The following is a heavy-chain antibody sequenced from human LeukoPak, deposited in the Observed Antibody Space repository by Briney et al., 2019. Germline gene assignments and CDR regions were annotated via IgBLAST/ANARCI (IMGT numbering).Heavy chain of an antibody. J-gene: IGHJ4*02. CDR1: GYTFTGYY. V-gene: IGHV7-4-1*02. CDR2: INTNTGNP. D-gene: IGHD2-2*01. CDR3: ARQGPGYCGTTSCYGVDY. Sequence: ASVKVSCKASGYTFTGYYMHWVRQAPGQGLEWMGWINTNTGNPTYAQGFTGRFVFSLDTSVSTAYLQISSLKAEDTAVYYCARQGPGYCGTTSCYGVDYWGQGTLVTVSS.